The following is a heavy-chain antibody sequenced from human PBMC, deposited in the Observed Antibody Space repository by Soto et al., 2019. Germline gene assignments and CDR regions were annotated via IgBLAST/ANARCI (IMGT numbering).Heavy chain of an antibody. V-gene: IGHV3-74*01. CDR2: INTDGSGT. CDR1: GFTFSSDW. D-gene: IGHD3-9*01. J-gene: IGHJ3*02. Sequence: GGSLRLSCAASGFTFSSDWMHWVRQAPGKGLVWVSRINTDGSGTTYAASVKGRFTISRDDSISIAYLQMNSLKTEDTAVYYCTKRYFGGLDAFDIWGRGTMVTVSS. CDR3: TKRYFGGLDAFDI.